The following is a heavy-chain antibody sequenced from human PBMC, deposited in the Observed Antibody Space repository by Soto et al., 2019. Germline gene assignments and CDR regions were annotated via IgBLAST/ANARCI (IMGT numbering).Heavy chain of an antibody. D-gene: IGHD3-3*01. CDR3: ARTPPSDYDFWSGYFNDAFDI. CDR2: INPSGGST. CDR1: GYTFTSYY. J-gene: IGHJ3*02. Sequence: ASVKVSCKASGYTFTSYYMHWVRQAPGQGLEWMGIINPSGGSTSYAQKFQGRVTMTRDTSTSTVYMELSSLRSEDTAVYYCARTPPSDYDFWSGYFNDAFDIWGQGTMVTVSS. V-gene: IGHV1-46*01.